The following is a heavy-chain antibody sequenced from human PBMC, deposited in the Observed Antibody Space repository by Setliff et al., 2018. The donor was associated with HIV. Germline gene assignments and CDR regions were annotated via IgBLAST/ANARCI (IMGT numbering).Heavy chain of an antibody. D-gene: IGHD2-21*02. CDR3: ATLDPSGGNFLAY. V-gene: IGHV4-4*09. CDR2: IYTSGST. CDR1: GGSISTYY. J-gene: IGHJ4*02. Sequence: SETLSLTCTVSGGSISTYYWTWIRQPPGKGLEWIGYIYTSGSTSYNPSLKSRLTISLDTSKNQFSLKLTSVTAADTAVYYCATLDPSGGNFLAYWGQGTLVTVSS.